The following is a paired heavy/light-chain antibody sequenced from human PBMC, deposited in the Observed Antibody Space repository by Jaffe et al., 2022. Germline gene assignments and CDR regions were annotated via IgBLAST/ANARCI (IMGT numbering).Light chain of an antibody. CDR3: CSYAGSSTFPWV. V-gene: IGLV2-23*03. CDR1: SSDVGSYNL. CDR2: EGS. Sequence: QSALTQPASVSGSPGQSITISCTGTSSDVGSYNLVSWYQQHPGKAPKLMIYEGSKRPSGVSNRFSGSKSGNTASLTISGLQAEDEADYYCCSYAGSSTFPWVFGGGTKLTVL. J-gene: IGLJ3*02.
Heavy chain of an antibody. Sequence: QVQLQQWGAGLLKPSETLSLTCAVYGGSFSGYYWSWIRQPPGKGLEWIGEINHSGSTNYNPSLKSRVTISVDTSKNQFSLKLSSVTAADTAVYYCARVPCPRRDGYNLDCGWYFDLWGRGTLVTVSS. D-gene: IGHD5-12*01. CDR3: ARVPCPRRDGYNLDCGWYFDL. CDR2: INHSGST. J-gene: IGHJ2*01. CDR1: GGSFSGYY. V-gene: IGHV4-34*01.